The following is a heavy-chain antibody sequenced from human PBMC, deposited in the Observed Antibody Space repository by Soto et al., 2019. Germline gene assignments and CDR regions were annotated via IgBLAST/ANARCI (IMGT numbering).Heavy chain of an antibody. D-gene: IGHD5-18*01. J-gene: IGHJ2*01. V-gene: IGHV1-69*01. CDR2: ITPLFGTT. Sequence: QVQLMQSGAEVKKPGSSVKVSCKASGGTFNNYAFTWVRQAPGQGLEWMGGITPLFGTTNYPQKFQGRVRITAEESPSTVYMELSGLRSEATSMYSCARARRLVATEIVTWYFALWGRGTLVTVSS. CDR1: GGTFNNYA. CDR3: ARARRLVATEIVTWYFAL.